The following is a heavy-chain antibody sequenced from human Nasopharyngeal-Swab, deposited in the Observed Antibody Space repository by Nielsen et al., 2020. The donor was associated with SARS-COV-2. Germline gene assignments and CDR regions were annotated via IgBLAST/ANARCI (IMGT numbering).Heavy chain of an antibody. CDR3: AKDRGGRSIDS. CDR2: VSYDGTNT. D-gene: IGHD3-16*01. J-gene: IGHJ4*02. Sequence: GEPLKISCSASGFNFTSYAIHCVRQPPGKGLEWVAVVSYDGTNTFYADSVKGRFAISRDNSKSTVSLQMNSLRSEDTAVYYCAKDRGGRSIDSWGQGTLVTVSS. V-gene: IGHV3-30-3*02. CDR1: GFNFTSYA.